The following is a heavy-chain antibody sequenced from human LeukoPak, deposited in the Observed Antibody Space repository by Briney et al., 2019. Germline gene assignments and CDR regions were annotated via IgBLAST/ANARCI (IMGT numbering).Heavy chain of an antibody. CDR1: GFTFSSYA. D-gene: IGHD3-10*01. V-gene: IGHV3-23*01. J-gene: IGHJ6*04. CDR2: ISGSGGST. Sequence: GGSLRLSCAASGFTFSSYAMSWVRQAPGKGLEWVSAISGSGGSTYYADSVKGRFTISRDNSENTLYLQMNSLRAEDTAVYYCAKDGDVWFGEGWDYYYYYGMDVWGKGTTVTVSS. CDR3: AKDGDVWFGEGWDYYYYYGMDV.